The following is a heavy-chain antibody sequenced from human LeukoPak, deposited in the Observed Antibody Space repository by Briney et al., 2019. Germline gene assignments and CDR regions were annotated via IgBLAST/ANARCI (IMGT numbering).Heavy chain of an antibody. CDR2: IYYSGST. CDR3: ARGPPRYGGYYFDY. J-gene: IGHJ4*02. V-gene: IGHV4-59*01. D-gene: IGHD4-17*01. Sequence: SETLSLTXTVSGGSISSYYWSWIRQPPGKGLEWIGYIYYSGSTKNNPSLLSRVAISVAASKNQFSLKLSSVTAADTAVYYCARGPPRYGGYYFDYWGQGTLVTVSS. CDR1: GGSISSYY.